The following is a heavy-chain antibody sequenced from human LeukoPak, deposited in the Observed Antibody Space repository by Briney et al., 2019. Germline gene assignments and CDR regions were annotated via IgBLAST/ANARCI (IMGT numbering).Heavy chain of an antibody. D-gene: IGHD3-9*01. Sequence: GASVKVSCKASGYTFTSYGISWVRQAPGQGLEWMGWISAYNGYTNYAQKLQGRVTMTTDTSTSTAYMELRSLRSDDTAVYYCARDSRYDILTGYYYYYYGMDVWGQGTTVTVSS. CDR2: ISAYNGYT. CDR1: GYTFTSYG. V-gene: IGHV1-18*01. J-gene: IGHJ6*02. CDR3: ARDSRYDILTGYYYYYYGMDV.